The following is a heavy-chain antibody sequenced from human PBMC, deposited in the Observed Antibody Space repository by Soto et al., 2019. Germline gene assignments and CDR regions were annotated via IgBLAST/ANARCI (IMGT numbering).Heavy chain of an antibody. D-gene: IGHD3-22*01. CDR2: IKSKTDGGTT. Sequence: GGSLRLSCAASGFTFSNAWMNWVRQAPGKGLEWVGRIKSKTDGGTTDYAAPVKGRFTISRDDSKNTLYLQMNSLKTEDTAVYYCTKDVVISPRYYYGMDVWGQGTTVTVSS. CDR1: GFTFSNAW. V-gene: IGHV3-15*07. J-gene: IGHJ6*02. CDR3: TKDVVISPRYYYGMDV.